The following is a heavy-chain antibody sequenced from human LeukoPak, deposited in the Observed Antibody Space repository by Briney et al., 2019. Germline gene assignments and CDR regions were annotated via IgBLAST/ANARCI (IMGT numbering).Heavy chain of an antibody. Sequence: SETLSLTCTVSGYSISSGYYWGWSRPPPGKGLGWIGSIYDSGSTYYNPSLKSRVTISVDTSKNQFSLKLSSVTAADTAVYYCARAGVVPAAMSRGYYFDYWGQGTLVTVSS. J-gene: IGHJ4*02. CDR1: GYSISSGYY. CDR3: ARAGVVPAAMSRGYYFDY. CDR2: IYDSGST. V-gene: IGHV4-38-2*02. D-gene: IGHD2-2*01.